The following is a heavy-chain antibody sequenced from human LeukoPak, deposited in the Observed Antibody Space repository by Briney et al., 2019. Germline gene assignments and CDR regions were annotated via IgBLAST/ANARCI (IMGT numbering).Heavy chain of an antibody. V-gene: IGHV3-49*03. J-gene: IGHJ4*02. Sequence: PGRSLRLSCTASRFTFGDYAMSWFRQAPGKGLEGVGFIRSKAYGGTTEYAASVKGRFTISRDDSKSIAYLQMSSLKTEDTAVYYCTRDFDGGYDNFDYWGQGTLVTVSS. CDR1: RFTFGDYA. D-gene: IGHD5-12*01. CDR2: IRSKAYGGTT. CDR3: TRDFDGGYDNFDY.